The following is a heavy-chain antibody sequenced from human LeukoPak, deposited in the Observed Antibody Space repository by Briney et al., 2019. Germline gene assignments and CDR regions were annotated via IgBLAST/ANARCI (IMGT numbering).Heavy chain of an antibody. CDR3: ARGHDFGENFDC. J-gene: IGHJ4*02. D-gene: IGHD3-10*01. Sequence: PGGSLRLSCAASGFTFSSYEMNWVRQAPGKGLEWVSYISSSGSTIYYADSVKGRFTISRDNAKHSLYLQMNSQRAEHAAVYYCARGHDFGENFDCWGEGALVTVSS. CDR2: ISSSGSTI. V-gene: IGHV3-48*03. CDR1: GFTFSSYE.